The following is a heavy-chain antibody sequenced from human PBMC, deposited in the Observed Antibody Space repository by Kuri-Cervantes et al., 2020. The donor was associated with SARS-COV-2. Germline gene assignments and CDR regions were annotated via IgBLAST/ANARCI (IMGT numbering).Heavy chain of an antibody. D-gene: IGHD3-16*02. CDR1: GGSVSSGSYC. CDR2: IYYSGST. Sequence: SETLSLTCTVSGGSVSSGSYCWTWIRQPPGKGLEWIGYIYYSGSTNYNPSLKSRVTISVDTSKNQFSLKLSSVTAADTAVYYCARTINEDYDYVWGSYRYYFDYWGQGTLVTVSS. J-gene: IGHJ4*02. CDR3: ARTINEDYDYVWGSYRYYFDY. V-gene: IGHV4-61*01.